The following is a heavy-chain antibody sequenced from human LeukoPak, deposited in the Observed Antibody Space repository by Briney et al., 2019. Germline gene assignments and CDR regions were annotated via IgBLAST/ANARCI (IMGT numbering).Heavy chain of an antibody. CDR1: GFSFSSYG. J-gene: IGHJ3*02. CDR3: AKIPQGGPEWEGRDAFDI. V-gene: IGHV3-30*02. Sequence: GGSLRLSCAASGFSFSSYGMHWVRQAPGKGLEWVAFIRYDGSNKYYADSVKGRFTMSRDNSKNTVYLQMNSLRAEDTAVYYCAKIPQGGPEWEGRDAFDIWGQGTMVTVSS. CDR2: IRYDGSNK. D-gene: IGHD1-26*01.